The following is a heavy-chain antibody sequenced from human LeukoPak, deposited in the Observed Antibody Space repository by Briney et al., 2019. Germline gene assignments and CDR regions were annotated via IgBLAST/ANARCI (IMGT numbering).Heavy chain of an antibody. CDR2: IWFDKNQ. D-gene: IGHD2-8*01. J-gene: IGHJ6*02. CDR1: GFILNDYG. Sequence: GRSLRLSCAASGFILNDYGVHWVRQAPGKGLEWVADIWFDKNQHFADSVKGRFAISRDNSKNTVYLQINSLRAEDTAVYYCARDRHCVNGVCHSPPGMDVWGQGTTVTVSS. CDR3: ARDRHCVNGVCHSPPGMDV. V-gene: IGHV3-33*01.